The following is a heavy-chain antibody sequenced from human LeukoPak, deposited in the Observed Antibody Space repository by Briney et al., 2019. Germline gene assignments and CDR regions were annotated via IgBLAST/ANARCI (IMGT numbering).Heavy chain of an antibody. J-gene: IGHJ4*02. CDR1: GYTFTGYY. Sequence: ASVKVSCKASGYTFTGYYMHWVRQAPGQGLEWMGWINPNSGGTNYAQEFQGRVTMTRDTSISTAYMELSRLRSDDTAVYYCARARGRYSSGWYYFDYWGQGTLVTVSS. CDR3: ARARGRYSSGWYYFDY. D-gene: IGHD6-19*01. V-gene: IGHV1-2*02. CDR2: INPNSGGT.